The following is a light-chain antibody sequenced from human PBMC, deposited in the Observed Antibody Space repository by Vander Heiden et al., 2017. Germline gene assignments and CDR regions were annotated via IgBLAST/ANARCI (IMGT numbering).Light chain of an antibody. CDR3: QAWDSSTVV. J-gene: IGLJ2*01. Sequence: SSALTQPPSVSVSPGQTASITCPGDKLGDKYACWYQQKPGQSPVLVIYQDSKRPSGIPERFSGSNSGNTATLTISGTQAMDEADYYCQAWDSSTVVFGGGTKLTVL. CDR2: QDS. CDR1: KLGDKY. V-gene: IGLV3-1*01.